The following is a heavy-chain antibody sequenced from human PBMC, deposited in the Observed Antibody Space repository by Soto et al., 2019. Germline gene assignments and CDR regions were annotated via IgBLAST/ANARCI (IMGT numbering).Heavy chain of an antibody. V-gene: IGHV2-5*02. D-gene: IGHD3-22*01. CDR1: GFSLSTSGVG. Sequence: QITLKESGPTLVKPTQTLTLTCTFSGFSLSTSGVGVGWIRQPPGKALEWLALIYCDDDKRYSPSLKSRLTIXKXXSKSQVVLTMTNMDPVDTATYSCAHSPGWLLPFDHWGQGTLVTVSS. J-gene: IGHJ5*02. CDR3: AHSPGWLLPFDH. CDR2: IYCDDDK.